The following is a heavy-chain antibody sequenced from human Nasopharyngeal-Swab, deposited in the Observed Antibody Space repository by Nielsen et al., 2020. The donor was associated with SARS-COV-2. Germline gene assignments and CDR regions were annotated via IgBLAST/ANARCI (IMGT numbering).Heavy chain of an antibody. D-gene: IGHD3-10*01. V-gene: IGHV4-30-4*01. CDR3: ARDSPRGVISY. CDR2: IYYSGST. J-gene: IGHJ4*02. Sequence: PGKGLEWIGYIYYSGSTYYNPSLKSRVTISVDTSKNQFSLKLSSVTAADTAVYYCARDSPRGVISYWGQGTLVTVPS.